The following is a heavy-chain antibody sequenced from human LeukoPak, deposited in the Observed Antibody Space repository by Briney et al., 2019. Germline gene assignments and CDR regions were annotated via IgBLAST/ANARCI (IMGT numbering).Heavy chain of an antibody. CDR1: GFTFSSYS. Sequence: GGSLRLSCAASGFTFSSYSMNWVRQAPGKGLEWVSSISSSSSYIYYADSVKGRFTISRDNAKNSLYLQMNSPRAEDTAVYYCARAPTSIAAAANWFDPWGQGTLVTVSS. V-gene: IGHV3-21*01. CDR3: ARAPTSIAAAANWFDP. D-gene: IGHD6-13*01. J-gene: IGHJ5*02. CDR2: ISSSSSYI.